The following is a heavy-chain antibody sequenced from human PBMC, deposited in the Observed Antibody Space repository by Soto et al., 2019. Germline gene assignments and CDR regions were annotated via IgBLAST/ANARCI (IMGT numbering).Heavy chain of an antibody. V-gene: IGHV4-4*02. J-gene: IGHJ3*01. CDR3: ASEDSSGWLRGHGFDV. CDR2: IHHTGTI. Sequence: QAHLRESGPGLVKPSGTLSLTCTVSGDSITSSKWWTWVRQPPGKGLEWIGEIHHTGTINTHPSLHSRITISLDKSKNQVLLTVTSVTAADTAMYFCASEDSSGWLRGHGFDVWGQGTLVTVSS. CDR1: GDSITSSKW. D-gene: IGHD6-19*01.